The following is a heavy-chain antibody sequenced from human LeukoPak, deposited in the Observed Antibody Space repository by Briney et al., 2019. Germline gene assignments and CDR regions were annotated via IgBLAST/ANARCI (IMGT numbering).Heavy chain of an antibody. D-gene: IGHD2/OR15-2a*01. V-gene: IGHV4-34*01. CDR2: INHSGST. CDR1: GGSFSGYY. J-gene: IGHJ4*02. Sequence: SETLSLTCAVYGGSFSGYYWSWIRQPPGKGLEWIGEINHSGSTNYNPSLKSRVTISVDTSKNQFSLKLSSVTAADTAVYYCARDKGVISQSLDYWGQGTLVTVSS. CDR3: ARDKGVISQSLDY.